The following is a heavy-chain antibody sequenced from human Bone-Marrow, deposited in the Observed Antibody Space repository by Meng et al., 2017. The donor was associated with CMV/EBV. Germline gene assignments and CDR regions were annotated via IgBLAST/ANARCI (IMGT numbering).Heavy chain of an antibody. D-gene: IGHD3-3*01. Sequence: LPLTCAASGFTFSSNAMQWVRQAPGKGLEWVAVISYDGSSKYYADSEKGRFTISRDNSKNTLYLQMNSLRAEEKAVYYCARDPKDGLEMDVWGQGTTVTVSS. CDR2: ISYDGSSK. J-gene: IGHJ6*02. CDR3: ARDPKDGLEMDV. V-gene: IGHV3-30*04. CDR1: GFTFSSNA.